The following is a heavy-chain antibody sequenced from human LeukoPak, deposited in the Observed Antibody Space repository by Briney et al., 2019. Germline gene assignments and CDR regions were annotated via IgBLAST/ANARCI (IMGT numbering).Heavy chain of an antibody. D-gene: IGHD5-18*01. V-gene: IGHV1-2*02. CDR1: GYTFTGYY. CDR2: INPNSGGT. CDR3: ARALGGGGYSYGFDY. J-gene: IGHJ4*02. Sequence: AASVKVSCKASGYTFTGYYMHWVRQAPGQGLVWMGWINPNSGGTNYAQKFQGRVTMTRDTSISTAYMELSRLRSDDTAVYYCARALGGGGYSYGFDYWGQGTLVTVSS.